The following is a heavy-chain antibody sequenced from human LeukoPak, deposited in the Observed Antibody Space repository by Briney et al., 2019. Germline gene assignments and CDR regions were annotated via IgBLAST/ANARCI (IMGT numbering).Heavy chain of an antibody. CDR2: ISYDGSNK. D-gene: IGHD1-26*01. J-gene: IGHJ6*03. V-gene: IGHV3-30*04. CDR3: AKGSGWEMSYYYYYMDV. Sequence: GGSLRLSCAASGFTFSDYSMHWVRQAPGKGLQWVAVISYDGSNKYYEDSVKGRFTISRDNSKNTLYLQMNSLRAEDTAVYYCAKGSGWEMSYYYYYMDVWGKGTTVTISS. CDR1: GFTFSDYS.